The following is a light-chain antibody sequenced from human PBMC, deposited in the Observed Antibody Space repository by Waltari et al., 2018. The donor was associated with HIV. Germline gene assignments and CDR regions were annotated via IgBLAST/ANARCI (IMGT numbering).Light chain of an antibody. CDR2: RNN. V-gene: IGLV1-47*01. Sequence: QSVLPQPPSASGTPGQRVTISCSGISSNIRNNCVYWYQQLPGTAPQLLIYRNNQRPSGVPDRFSGSKSDTSASLAISGLRSEDEADYFCATWDDSLSGPVFGGGTKLTVL. J-gene: IGLJ3*02. CDR1: SSNIRNNC. CDR3: ATWDDSLSGPV.